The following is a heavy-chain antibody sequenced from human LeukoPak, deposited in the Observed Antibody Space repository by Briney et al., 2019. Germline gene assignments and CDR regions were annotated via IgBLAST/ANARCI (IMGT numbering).Heavy chain of an antibody. V-gene: IGHV3-11*04. CDR3: AREAVAMGVDY. CDR1: GFTFSNAW. Sequence: KPGGSLRLSCAASGFTFSNAWMSWVRQAPGKGLEWVSYISSSGGTIYYADSVKGRFTISRDNAKNSLYLQMNSLRAEDTAVYYCAREAVAMGVDYWGQGTLVTVSS. CDR2: ISSSGGTI. J-gene: IGHJ4*02. D-gene: IGHD5-18*01.